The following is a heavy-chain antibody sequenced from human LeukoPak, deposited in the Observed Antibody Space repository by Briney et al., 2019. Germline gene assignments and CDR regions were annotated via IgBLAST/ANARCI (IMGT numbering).Heavy chain of an antibody. CDR3: ARDYGGAQLDY. J-gene: IGHJ4*02. V-gene: IGHV3-74*01. D-gene: IGHD2-2*01. Sequence: TGGSLRLSCAASGFIFNKYWIHWVRQAPGKRLVWVSRINSDGTSTGYADSVKGRFTISRDNAKNTVYLQMESLRAEDAAVYYCARDYGGAQLDYWGQGTLVTVSS. CDR1: GFIFNKYW. CDR2: INSDGTST.